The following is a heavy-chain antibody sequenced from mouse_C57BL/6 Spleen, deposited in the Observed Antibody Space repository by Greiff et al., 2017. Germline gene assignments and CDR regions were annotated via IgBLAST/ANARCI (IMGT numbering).Heavy chain of an antibody. J-gene: IGHJ3*01. CDR2: IYPRDGST. V-gene: IGHV1-78*01. D-gene: IGHD2-4*01. Sequence: SDAELVKPGASVKISCKASGYTFTDHTIHWMKQRPEQGLEWIGYIYPRDGSTKYTEKFKGKATLTADKSSSTAYMQLNSLTSEDSAVYVCAYDYVGGPFAYWGQGTLVTVSA. CDR1: GYTFTDHT. CDR3: AYDYVGGPFAY.